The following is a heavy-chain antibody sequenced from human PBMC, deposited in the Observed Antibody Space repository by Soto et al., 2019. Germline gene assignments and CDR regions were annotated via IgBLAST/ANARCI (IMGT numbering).Heavy chain of an antibody. V-gene: IGHV3-30-3*01. CDR2: ISYDGSNK. CDR3: ARHLPPPNDYGDSTYYYYYGMDV. D-gene: IGHD4-17*01. CDR1: GFTFSSYA. J-gene: IGHJ6*01. Sequence: QVQLVESGGGVVQPGRSLRLSCAASGFTFSSYAMHWVRQAPGKGLEWVAVISYDGSNKYYADSVKGRFTISRDNSKNTLYLQMNSLRAEDTAVYYCARHLPPPNDYGDSTYYYYYGMDVW.